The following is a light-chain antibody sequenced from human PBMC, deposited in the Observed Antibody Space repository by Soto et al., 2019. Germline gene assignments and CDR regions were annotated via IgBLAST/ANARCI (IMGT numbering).Light chain of an antibody. J-gene: IGLJ1*01. CDR1: TSDVGAYNY. Sequence: QSALTQPPSASGSPGQSVTISCTGSTSDVGAYNYVSWFQQHPGQAPKVIIYEVNKRPSGVPDRFSGSKSGNTASLTVSGLQPDDEAVYFCCSYTSSTIYVFGTRTKLTVL. CDR3: CSYTSSTIYV. CDR2: EVN. V-gene: IGLV2-8*01.